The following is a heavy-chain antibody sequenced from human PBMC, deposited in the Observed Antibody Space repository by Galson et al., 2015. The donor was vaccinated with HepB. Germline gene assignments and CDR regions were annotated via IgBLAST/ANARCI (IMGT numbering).Heavy chain of an antibody. Sequence: SVKVSCKASGYTFTAYYMHWVRQAPGQGLEWMGGIIPTFGIANYAQKFQGRVTITADESTSTAYMELSSLRSEDTAVYYCVRDNMGRIAAAVPNWFDPWGQGTLVTVSS. CDR2: IIPTFGIA. CDR1: GYTFTAYY. D-gene: IGHD6-13*01. CDR3: VRDNMGRIAAAVPNWFDP. V-gene: IGHV1-69*13. J-gene: IGHJ5*02.